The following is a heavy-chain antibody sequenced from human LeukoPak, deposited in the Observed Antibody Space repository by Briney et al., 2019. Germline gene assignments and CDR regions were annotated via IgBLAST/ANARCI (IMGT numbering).Heavy chain of an antibody. Sequence: SETLSLTCAVYGGSFSGYYWSWIRQPPGKGLEWIGEINHSGSTNYNPSLKSRVTISVDTSKNQFSLKLSSVTAADTAVYYCARGNPDSSGWYAFDYWGQGTLVTVSS. V-gene: IGHV4-34*01. CDR1: GGSFSGYY. CDR3: ARGNPDSSGWYAFDY. J-gene: IGHJ4*02. D-gene: IGHD6-19*01. CDR2: INHSGST.